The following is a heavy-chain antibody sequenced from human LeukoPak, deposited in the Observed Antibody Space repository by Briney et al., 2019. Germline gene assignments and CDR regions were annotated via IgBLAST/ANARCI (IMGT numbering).Heavy chain of an antibody. Sequence: PGGSLRLSCAASGFSFSSYGMHWVRQAPGKGLEWVALIWYDGTEKYYADSVQGRFTVSRDNSKNTLNLEMNSLRDEDTAVYYCAKGAGYLGGDHYCYYMDAWGKGTTVTVSS. CDR2: IWYDGTEK. CDR3: AKGAGYLGGDHYCYYMDA. CDR1: GFSFSSYG. V-gene: IGHV3-33*06. J-gene: IGHJ6*03. D-gene: IGHD2-21*02.